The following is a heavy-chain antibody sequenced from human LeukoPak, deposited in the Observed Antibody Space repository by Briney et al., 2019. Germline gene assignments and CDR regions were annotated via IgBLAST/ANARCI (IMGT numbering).Heavy chain of an antibody. CDR1: GFTFSSYS. J-gene: IGHJ4*02. D-gene: IGHD3-10*01. CDR2: IYNGGYT. V-gene: IGHV3-53*01. CDR3: VNSGFDY. Sequence: GGSLRLSCAASGFTFSSYSMNWDRQAPGKGLECVSVIYNGGYTYYADSVKGRFTISRDNSKNTLYLQMNSLRAEDTAVYYCVNSGFDYWGQGTLVTVSS.